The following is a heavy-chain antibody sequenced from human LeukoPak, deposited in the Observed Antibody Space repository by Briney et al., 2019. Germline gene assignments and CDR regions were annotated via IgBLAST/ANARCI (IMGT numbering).Heavy chain of an antibody. CDR3: ARCLRGGDFVAQDAFDI. V-gene: IGHV1-46*01. J-gene: IGHJ3*02. Sequence: ASVKVSCKASGYIFISYYMHWVRQAPGQGREWMGIINPSGGSTNYAQKFQGRVTMTRDTSTSTFYMELSSMRSEDTAVYYCARCLRGGDFVAQDAFDIWGQGTMVTVSS. D-gene: IGHD2-21*02. CDR1: GYIFISYY. CDR2: INPSGGST.